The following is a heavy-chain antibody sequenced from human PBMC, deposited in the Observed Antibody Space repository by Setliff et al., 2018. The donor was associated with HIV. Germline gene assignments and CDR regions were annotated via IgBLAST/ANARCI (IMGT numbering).Heavy chain of an antibody. CDR3: VRGVQSPPHYSYYYMDV. J-gene: IGHJ6*03. CDR2: IIPILGVA. Sequence: SVKVSCKASRSTFNSHTINWVRQAPGQGLDWMGRIIPILGVANYAQRFQGKDTITADKSTSTAYMELTSLRFDDTAMYYCVRGVQSPPHYSYYYMDVWGEGTMVTVSS. V-gene: IGHV1-69*02. CDR1: RSTFNSHT. D-gene: IGHD3-3*01.